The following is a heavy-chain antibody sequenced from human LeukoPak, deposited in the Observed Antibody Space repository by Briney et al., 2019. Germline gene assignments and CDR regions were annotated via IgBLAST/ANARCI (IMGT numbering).Heavy chain of an antibody. CDR2: IFPGDSDT. V-gene: IGHV5-51*01. D-gene: IGHD2-15*01. J-gene: IGHJ1*01. CDR1: GYSFTSYW. Sequence: GESLKISCKGSGYSFTSYWIGWVRQMPGKGLEWMGFIFPGDSDTGYSPSFQGQVTISADKSISTAYLQWSSLKASDTAMYYCARRGYCSGGSCSAEYFQHWGQGTLVTVSS. CDR3: ARRGYCSGGSCSAEYFQH.